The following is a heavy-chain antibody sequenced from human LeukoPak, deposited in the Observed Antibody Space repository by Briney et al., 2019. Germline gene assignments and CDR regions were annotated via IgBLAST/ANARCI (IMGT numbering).Heavy chain of an antibody. CDR1: GGSISSSSYY. CDR2: IYYSGST. D-gene: IGHD3-3*01. CDR3: AITYYDFWSGYYSPL. V-gene: IGHV4-39*01. J-gene: IGHJ4*02. Sequence: SETLSLTCTVSGGSISSSSYYWGWIRQPPGKGLEWIGSIYYSGSTYYNPSLKSRVTISVDTSKNQFSLKLSSVTAADTAVYYCAITYYDFWSGYYSPLWGQGTLVTVSS.